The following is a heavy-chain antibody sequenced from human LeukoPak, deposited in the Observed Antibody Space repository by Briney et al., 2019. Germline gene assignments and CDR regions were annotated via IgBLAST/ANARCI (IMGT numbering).Heavy chain of an antibody. CDR3: ATKQWLAPPPDS. CDR1: GFTFSKYW. D-gene: IGHD6-19*01. V-gene: IGHV3-74*01. Sequence: GGSLRLSCAASGFTFSKYWMLWVRQAPGKGLESVSRINTDGTVTIYADSVKGRLTVSRDNADNTMFLQMNSVRDEDTAVYYCATKQWLAPPPDSWGQGTPVTVSS. J-gene: IGHJ4*02. CDR2: INTDGTVT.